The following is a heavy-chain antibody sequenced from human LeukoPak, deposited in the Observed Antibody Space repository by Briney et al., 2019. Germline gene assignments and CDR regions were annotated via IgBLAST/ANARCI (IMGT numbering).Heavy chain of an antibody. V-gene: IGHV1-2*02. CDR1: GYTFTGYY. CDR2: INPNSGGT. J-gene: IGHJ4*02. D-gene: IGHD2-15*01. Sequence: GASVKVSCKASGYTFTGYYMHWVRRAPGQGLEWMGWINPNSGGTNYAQKFQGRVTMTRDTSISTAYMELSRLRSDDTAVYYCARDLRISRLGPSTNDYWGQGTLVTVSS. CDR3: ARDLRISRLGPSTNDY.